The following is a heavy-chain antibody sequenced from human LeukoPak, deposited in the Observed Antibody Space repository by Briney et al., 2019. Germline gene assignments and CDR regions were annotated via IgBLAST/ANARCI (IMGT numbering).Heavy chain of an antibody. V-gene: IGHV4-59*08. J-gene: IGHJ5*02. CDR2: MCFGGIT. CDR3: AGGFSQHLPPFLFDP. D-gene: IGHD2-2*01. Sequence: PSETLSLTCAVSGGTISSYYSSCIRQPPPERLEWVGFMCFGGITNNDPTLKRPVIISGDTSKNQLSLKLSSVTAAATAVYYCAGGFSQHLPPFLFDPWGQGTLVTVSS. CDR1: GGTISSYY.